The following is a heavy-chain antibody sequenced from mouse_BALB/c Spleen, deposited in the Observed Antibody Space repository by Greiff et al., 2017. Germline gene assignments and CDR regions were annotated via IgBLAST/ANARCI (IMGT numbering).Heavy chain of an antibody. V-gene: IGHV5-12-2*01. CDR1: GFTFSSYT. Sequence: EVQLVESGGGLVQPGGSLKLSCAASGFTFSSYTMSWVRQTPEKRLEWVAYISNGGGSTYYPDTVKGRFTISRDNAKNTLYLQMSSLKSEDTAMYYCARHTAVAGGAWFAYWGQGTLVTVSA. J-gene: IGHJ3*01. CDR3: ARHTAVAGGAWFAY. D-gene: IGHD1-1*01. CDR2: ISNGGGST.